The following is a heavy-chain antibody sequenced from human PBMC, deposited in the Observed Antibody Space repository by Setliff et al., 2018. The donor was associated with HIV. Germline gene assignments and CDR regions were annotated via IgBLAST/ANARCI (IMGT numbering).Heavy chain of an antibody. Sequence: SETLSLTCIVSGASISSNTWSWIRQAPGKGLQWIGFIYNSVTTNYNPSLKSRVTISLDTSKDQFSLRLYSVTAADTAVYFCARWGDGFNSYDSWGQGTLVTVSS. D-gene: IGHD3-22*01. CDR3: ARWGDGFNSYDS. V-gene: IGHV4-59*01. CDR2: IYNSVTT. CDR1: GASISSNT. J-gene: IGHJ1*01.